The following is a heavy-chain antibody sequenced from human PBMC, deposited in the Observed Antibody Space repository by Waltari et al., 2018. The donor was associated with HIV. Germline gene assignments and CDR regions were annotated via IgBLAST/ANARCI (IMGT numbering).Heavy chain of an antibody. CDR1: GFTFSSSW. V-gene: IGHV3-74*03. J-gene: IGHJ4*02. CDR2: VSSDGNST. CDR3: ARSLYYDFWSAYPPDY. Sequence: EVKLVESGGRLVQPRGSLRLSCVASGFTFSSSWMLWVRQAPGKGLVWISRVSSDGNSTVYANSVKGRFTISRDNAKNTLFLQMNSLRVEDTAVYFCARSLYYDFWSAYPPDYWGQGTRVTVSS. D-gene: IGHD3-3*01.